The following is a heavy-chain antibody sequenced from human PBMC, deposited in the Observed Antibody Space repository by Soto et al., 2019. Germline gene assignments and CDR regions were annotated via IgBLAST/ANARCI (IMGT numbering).Heavy chain of an antibody. Sequence: GGSLRLSCAASGFTFSNAWMSWVRQAPGKGLEWVGRIKSKTDGGTTDYAAPVKGRFTISRDDSKNTLYLQMNSLKTEDTAVYYCTTQAYREYYYYYYYMDVWGKGTTVTVSS. CDR2: IKSKTDGGTT. D-gene: IGHD1-26*01. CDR3: TTQAYREYYYYYYYMDV. CDR1: GFTFSNAW. V-gene: IGHV3-15*01. J-gene: IGHJ6*03.